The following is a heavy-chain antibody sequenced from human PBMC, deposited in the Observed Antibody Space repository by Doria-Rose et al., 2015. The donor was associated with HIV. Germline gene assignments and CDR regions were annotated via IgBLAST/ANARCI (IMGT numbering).Heavy chain of an antibody. CDR2: TYYTGTS. CDR3: ARMGSYRELDS. J-gene: IGHJ4*02. Sequence: QVQLQESGPGLVKPSETLSLTCSVSGASVSSRGYYWNWIRQVPGKGLESLGYTYYTGTSDYSPSLKSRLNMAVDTSKNQFSLKLSFVTVADTAVYYCARMGSYRELDSWGQGALVIVSA. D-gene: IGHD3-3*01. V-gene: IGHV4-31*03. CDR1: GASVSSRGYY.